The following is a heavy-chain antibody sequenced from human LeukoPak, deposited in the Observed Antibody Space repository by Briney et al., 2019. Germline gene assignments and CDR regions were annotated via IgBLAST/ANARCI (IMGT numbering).Heavy chain of an antibody. J-gene: IGHJ4*02. Sequence: GGSLRPSCAASGFTFSNAWMSWVRQAPGKGLEWVGRIKSKTDGGTTDYAAPGKGRFTISRDDSKNTLYLQMNSLKTEDTAVYYCTTGPGFPLFDYWGQGTLVTVSS. D-gene: IGHD3-9*01. CDR3: TTGPGFPLFDY. V-gene: IGHV3-15*01. CDR2: IKSKTDGGTT. CDR1: GFTFSNAW.